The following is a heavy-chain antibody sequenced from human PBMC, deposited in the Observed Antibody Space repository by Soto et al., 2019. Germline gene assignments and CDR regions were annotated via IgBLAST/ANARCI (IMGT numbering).Heavy chain of an antibody. D-gene: IGHD7-27*01. V-gene: IGHV1-2*02. J-gene: IGHJ4*02. CDR3: AREEQTGANYYLDY. CDR1: GYTFTCYY. CDR2: ISPHSGGP. Sequence: GXSVKVSCKASGYTFTCYYIHWVRQAPGQGLEWMGSISPHSGGPNYAQRFQGRVTMTRDTSMTTVYMEMSGLTSDDTAVYYCAREEQTGANYYLDYWGQGTLVTVSS.